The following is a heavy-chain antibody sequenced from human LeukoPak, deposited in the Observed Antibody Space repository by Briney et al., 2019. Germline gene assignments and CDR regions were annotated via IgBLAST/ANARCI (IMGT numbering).Heavy chain of an antibody. CDR1: GFPFSSYA. V-gene: IGHV3-23*01. CDR3: AKATGYLL. Sequence: GGSLRLSSAASGFPFSSYAMSWVRQAPGKGLEWVSTISNSDDSTYYADSVKGRFTISRDNSENTLFLRMNSLRAEDTAVYYCAKATGYLLWGQGTLVIVSS. CDR2: ISNSDDST. J-gene: IGHJ4*02. D-gene: IGHD1-14*01.